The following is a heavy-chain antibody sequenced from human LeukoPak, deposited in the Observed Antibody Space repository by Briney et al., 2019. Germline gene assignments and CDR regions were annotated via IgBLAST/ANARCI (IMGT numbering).Heavy chain of an antibody. Sequence: PSETLSLTCTVSGASISNYYWSWIRQPPGKGLEWIGYIYPSGSTYYNPSLKSRVTISADADKSQFSLKLRSVTAADTAVYYCARVSPIAAAGSSYYYAIDVWGQGTTVTVSS. CDR2: IYPSGST. D-gene: IGHD6-25*01. CDR1: GASISNYY. CDR3: ARVSPIAAAGSSYYYAIDV. J-gene: IGHJ6*02. V-gene: IGHV4-59*01.